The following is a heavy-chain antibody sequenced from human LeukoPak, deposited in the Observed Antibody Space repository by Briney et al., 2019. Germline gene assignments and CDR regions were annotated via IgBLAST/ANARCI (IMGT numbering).Heavy chain of an antibody. CDR2: IKSKTDGGTT. CDR1: GITVSDAW. D-gene: IGHD2/OR15-2a*01. CDR3: TTGFSTGN. Sequence: AGSLRLSCAASGITVSDAWMSWVRQAPGKGLKWVGRIKSKTDGGTTDYAAPVKGRFTVSRDDSKNTLYLQMNSLRTEDTALYYCTTGFSTGNWGQGTLVTVSS. V-gene: IGHV3-15*01. J-gene: IGHJ4*02.